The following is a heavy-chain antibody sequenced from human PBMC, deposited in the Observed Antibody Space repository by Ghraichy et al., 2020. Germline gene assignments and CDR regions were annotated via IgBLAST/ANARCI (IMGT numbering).Heavy chain of an antibody. V-gene: IGHV4-59*01. J-gene: IGHJ3*02. D-gene: IGHD6-6*01. Sequence: SETLSLTCTVSGGSISSYYWSWIRQPPGKGLEWIGYINYSGSTNYNPSLKSRVTISVDTSKNQFSLKLSSVTAADTAVYYCARVQSIAARGGAVDIWDQGKRV. CDR1: GGSISSYY. CDR2: INYSGST. CDR3: ARVQSIAARGGAVDI.